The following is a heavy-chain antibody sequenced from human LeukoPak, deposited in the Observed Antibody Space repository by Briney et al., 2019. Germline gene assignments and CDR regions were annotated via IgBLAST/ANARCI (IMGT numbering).Heavy chain of an antibody. CDR2: ISSNGGST. D-gene: IGHD6-13*01. J-gene: IGHJ4*02. CDR1: GFTFSSYA. CDR3: ARQATRIAAAGTSIDY. V-gene: IGHV3-64*01. Sequence: GGSLRLSCAASGFTFSSYAMHWVRQAPGKGLEYVSAISSNGGSTYYANSVKGRFIISRDNSKNTLYLQMGSLRAEDMAVYYCARQATRIAAAGTSIDYWDQGTLVTVSS.